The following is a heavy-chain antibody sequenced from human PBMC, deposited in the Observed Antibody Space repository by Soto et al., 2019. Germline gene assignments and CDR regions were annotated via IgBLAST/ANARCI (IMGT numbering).Heavy chain of an antibody. CDR2: IWYDGSNK. CDR3: ARVSYGYSYYYYGMDV. J-gene: IGHJ6*02. Sequence: QTGGSLRLSCAASGFTFSSYGMHWVRQAPGKGLEWVAVIWYDGSNKYYADSVKGRFTISRDNSKNTLYLQMNSLRAEDTAVYYCARVSYGYSYYYYGMDVWGQGTTVTVSS. D-gene: IGHD5-18*01. V-gene: IGHV3-33*01. CDR1: GFTFSSYG.